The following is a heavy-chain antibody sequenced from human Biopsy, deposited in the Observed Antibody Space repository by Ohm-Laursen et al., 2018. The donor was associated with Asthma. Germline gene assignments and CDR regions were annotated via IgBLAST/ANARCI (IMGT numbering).Heavy chain of an antibody. V-gene: IGHV3-30*01. D-gene: IGHD1-1*01. CDR1: GFTFSNYA. Sequence: SLRLSCSASGFTFSNYAIHWVRQAPGKGLEWVGVISKDASTQDYADSVKGRFTMARDNSKNTLDLQMNSLREEDTAVYYCVRDGTDDAFDIWGQGTVVSVSS. J-gene: IGHJ3*02. CDR2: ISKDASTQ. CDR3: VRDGTDDAFDI.